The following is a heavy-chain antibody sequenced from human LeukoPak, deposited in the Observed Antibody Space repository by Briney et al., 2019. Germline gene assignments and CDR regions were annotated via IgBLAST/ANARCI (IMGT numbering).Heavy chain of an antibody. D-gene: IGHD2-2*01. V-gene: IGHV4-34*01. CDR3: ARVGYCSSTRNYYYYYYMDV. CDR2: INHSGST. Sequence: SETLSLTCAVYGGSFSGYYWSWIRQPPGKGLEWIGEINHSGSTNYYPSLKSRVTISVDTSKNQFSLKLSSVTAADTAVYYCARVGYCSSTRNYYYYYYMDVWGKGTTVTVSS. J-gene: IGHJ6*03. CDR1: GGSFSGYY.